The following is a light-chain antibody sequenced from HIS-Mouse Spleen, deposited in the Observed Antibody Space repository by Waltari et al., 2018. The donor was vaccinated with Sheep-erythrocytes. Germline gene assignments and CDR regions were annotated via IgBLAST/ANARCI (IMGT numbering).Light chain of an antibody. CDR1: KLGDKY. J-gene: IGLJ2*01. CDR2: QDS. V-gene: IGLV3-1*01. Sequence: SYELTQPPSVSVSPGQTASITCSGDKLGDKYACWYQQKPGQSPVLVIYQDSKRPSGIPERFSGSNSGNTATLAIGGNQAMDEADYYCQAWDSSTAVFGGGTKLTVL. CDR3: QAWDSSTAV.